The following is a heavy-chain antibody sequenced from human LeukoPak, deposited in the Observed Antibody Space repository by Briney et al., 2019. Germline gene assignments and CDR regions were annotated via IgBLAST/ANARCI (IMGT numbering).Heavy chain of an antibody. Sequence: GGSLRLSCAAYGFTFSSYGMHWVRQAPGKGLEWVAVIWYDGSNKYYADSVKGRFTISRDNSKNTLYLQMNSLRAEDTAVYYCARLYYYDSSGSPRHMDVWGQGTTVTVSS. J-gene: IGHJ6*02. D-gene: IGHD3-22*01. CDR2: IWYDGSNK. CDR3: ARLYYYDSSGSPRHMDV. CDR1: GFTFSSYG. V-gene: IGHV3-33*01.